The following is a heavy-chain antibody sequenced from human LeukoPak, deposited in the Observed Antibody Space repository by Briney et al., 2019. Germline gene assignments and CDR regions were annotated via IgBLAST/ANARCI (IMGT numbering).Heavy chain of an antibody. D-gene: IGHD3-22*01. V-gene: IGHV1-18*01. CDR1: GYTFTSYG. J-gene: IGHJ6*03. CDR3: ARAGAYYDSSGYYYGPTNQNNYYYYYYMDV. CDR2: ISAYNGNT. Sequence: ASVKVSCKASGYTFTSYGISWVRQAPGQGLEWMGWISAYNGNTNYAQKLQGRVTMTTDTSTSTAYMELRSLRSDDTAVYYCARAGAYYDSSGYYYGPTNQNNYYYYYYMDVWGKGTTVTVSS.